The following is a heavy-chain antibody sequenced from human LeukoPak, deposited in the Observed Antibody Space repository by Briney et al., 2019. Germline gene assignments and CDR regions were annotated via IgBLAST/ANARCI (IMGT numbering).Heavy chain of an antibody. Sequence: AGGSLRLSCAASGFTFSSYAMHWVRQAPGKGLEWVSSISSGSKYIYNADSVKGRFTISRDNAKNSLYLQMNSLRAEDTAVYYCARALSYSYGSMDFWGQGTLVIVSS. CDR3: ARALSYSYGSMDF. D-gene: IGHD5-18*01. CDR2: ISSGSKYI. J-gene: IGHJ4*02. CDR1: GFTFSSYA. V-gene: IGHV3-21*01.